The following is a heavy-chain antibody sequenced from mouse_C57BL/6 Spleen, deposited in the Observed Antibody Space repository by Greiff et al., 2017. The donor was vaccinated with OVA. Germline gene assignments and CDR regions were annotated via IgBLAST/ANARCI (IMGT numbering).Heavy chain of an antibody. CDR2: ISSGSSTI. D-gene: IGHD4-1*01. CDR1: GFTFSDYG. CDR3: ARGWEWYSDV. Sequence: EVKLVESGGGLVKPGGSLKLSCAASGFTFSDYGMHWVRQAPEKGLEWVAYISSGSSTIYYADTVKGRFTISRDNAKNTLFLQMTSLRSEDTAMYYCARGWEWYSDVWGTGTTVTVSS. V-gene: IGHV5-17*01. J-gene: IGHJ1*03.